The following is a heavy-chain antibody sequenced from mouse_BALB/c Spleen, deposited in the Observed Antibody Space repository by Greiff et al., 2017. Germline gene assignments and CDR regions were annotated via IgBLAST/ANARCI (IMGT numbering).Heavy chain of an antibody. CDR3: ARERGFYYGNLFAY. Sequence: EVMLVESGGGLVKPGGSLKLSCAASGFTFSSYAMSWVRQTPEKRLEWVASISSGGSTYYPDSVKGRFTISRDNARNILYLQMSSLRSEDTAMYYCARERGFYYGNLFAYWGQGTLVTVSA. D-gene: IGHD2-1*01. CDR2: ISSGGST. J-gene: IGHJ3*01. V-gene: IGHV5-6-5*01. CDR1: GFTFSSYA.